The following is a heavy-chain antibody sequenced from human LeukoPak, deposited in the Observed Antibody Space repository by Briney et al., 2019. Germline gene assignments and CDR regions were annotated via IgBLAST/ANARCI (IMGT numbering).Heavy chain of an antibody. Sequence: GGSLRLSCAASGFTFSSYAMSWVRQAPGKGLEWVSIIYSGGSTYYADSVKGRFTISRDNAKNSLYLQMNSLRAEDTAVYYCAELGITMIGGVWGKGTTVTISS. CDR3: AELGITMIGGV. D-gene: IGHD3-10*02. CDR2: IYSGGST. CDR1: GFTFSSYA. V-gene: IGHV3-23*03. J-gene: IGHJ6*04.